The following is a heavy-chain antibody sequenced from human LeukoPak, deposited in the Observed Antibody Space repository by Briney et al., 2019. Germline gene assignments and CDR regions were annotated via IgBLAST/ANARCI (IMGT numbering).Heavy chain of an antibody. CDR1: GYTFTSYY. CDR3: ARAGAAGSGPSPFDY. V-gene: IGHV1-46*01. Sequence: ASVNVSCKASGYTFTSYYMHWVRQAPGHGLEWMGISNPSGGSTSYAQKFQGRVTITRDTSTSTVYMALSSLRSEATAVYYCARAGAAGSGPSPFDYWGQGTLVTVSS. J-gene: IGHJ4*02. CDR2: SNPSGGST. D-gene: IGHD3-10*01.